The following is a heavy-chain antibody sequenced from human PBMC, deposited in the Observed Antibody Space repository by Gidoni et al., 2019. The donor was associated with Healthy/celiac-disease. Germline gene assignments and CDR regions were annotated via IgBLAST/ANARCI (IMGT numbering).Heavy chain of an antibody. CDR2: MNPKSGNT. Sequence: QVQLVQSGAELMKPGASVKVLCKPSGYPFNSYDINWVRPATGKGLEWMGWMNPKSGNTGYAQKFQGRFTMTRNNAKSPAYMEMSSLRSEDTAVYYCASPLGGGGAFDIWGQGTMVTVSS. CDR1: GYPFNSYD. V-gene: IGHV1-8*01. J-gene: IGHJ3*02. CDR3: ASPLGGGGAFDI. D-gene: IGHD3-16*01.